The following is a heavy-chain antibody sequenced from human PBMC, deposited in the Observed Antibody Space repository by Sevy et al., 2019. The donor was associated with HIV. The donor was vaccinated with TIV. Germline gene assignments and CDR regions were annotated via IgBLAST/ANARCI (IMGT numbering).Heavy chain of an antibody. V-gene: IGHV4-59*08. CDR1: VDSISSNY. J-gene: IGHJ6*02. D-gene: IGHD3-9*01. CDR2: IYYSGST. Sequence: SDTLSLTCTVSVDSISSNYWNWIRQPPGKGLEWIGYIYYSGSTNYNPSLKSRVTISVDTSKNQFSLRLSSVTAADTAVYYCARQSVTYDILTGWNYYGVDVWGQGTTVTVSS. CDR3: ARQSVTYDILTGWNYYGVDV.